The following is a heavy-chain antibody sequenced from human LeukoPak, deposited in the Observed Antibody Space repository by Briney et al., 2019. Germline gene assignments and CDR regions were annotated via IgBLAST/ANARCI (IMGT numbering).Heavy chain of an antibody. CDR2: ISFDGSNK. Sequence: GRSLRLSCAASGFTFSSYGMHWVRQAPGKGLEWVAVISFDGSNKYYADSVKGRFTISRDSPKNTLYLQTNSLRAEDTALYYCAREKDNYADFWGQGTLVTVSS. CDR1: GFTFSSYG. J-gene: IGHJ4*02. CDR3: AREKDNYADF. V-gene: IGHV3-30*03.